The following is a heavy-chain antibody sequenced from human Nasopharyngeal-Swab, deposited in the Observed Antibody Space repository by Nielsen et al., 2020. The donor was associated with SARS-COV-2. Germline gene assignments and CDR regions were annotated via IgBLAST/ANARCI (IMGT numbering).Heavy chain of an antibody. CDR3: STILGVVSPFY. J-gene: IGHJ4*02. D-gene: IGHD3-3*01. V-gene: IGHV1-3*01. CDR2: INAGNGNT. Sequence: WVRQAPGQRLEWMGWINAGNGNTKYSQKFQGRVTITRDTSASTAYMELSSLRSEDTAVYYCSTILGVVSPFYWGQGTLVTVSS.